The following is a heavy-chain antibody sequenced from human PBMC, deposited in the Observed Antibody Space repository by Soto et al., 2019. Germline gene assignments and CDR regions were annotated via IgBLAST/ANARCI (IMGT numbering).Heavy chain of an antibody. CDR3: VSGKYNMVAGPKWFDP. D-gene: IGHD1-20*01. CDR1: GVSIGSGDYS. Sequence: SETLSLTCTVSGVSIGSGDYSWSWIRQPPGKGLEWLGYIYHRGNTYYNPSLESRLTMSADRSKNQLSLSLRSVTAADTAMYYRVSGKYNMVAGPKWFDPWGQGILVTVSS. V-gene: IGHV4-30-2*01. J-gene: IGHJ5*02. CDR2: IYHRGNT.